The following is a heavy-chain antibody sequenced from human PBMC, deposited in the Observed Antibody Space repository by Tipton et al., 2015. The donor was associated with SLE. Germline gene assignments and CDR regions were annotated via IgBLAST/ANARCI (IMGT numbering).Heavy chain of an antibody. J-gene: IGHJ4*02. Sequence: SLRLSCTASGFTFGDYAMSWVRQAPGKGLEWVSFIRSKTYGGTTEYAASVKGRFTISRDDSKSIAYLQMNSLKTEDTGLYYCTRVAPNCGGDCYSDYRGQGTLVTVSS. CDR1: GFTFGDYA. D-gene: IGHD2-21*01. V-gene: IGHV3-49*04. CDR3: TRVAPNCGGDCYSDY. CDR2: IRSKTYGGTT.